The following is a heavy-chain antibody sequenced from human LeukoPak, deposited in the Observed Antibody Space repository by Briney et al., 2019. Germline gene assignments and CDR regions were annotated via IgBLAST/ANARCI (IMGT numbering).Heavy chain of an antibody. CDR1: GYTFTGYY. Sequence: ASVKVSCKASGYTFTGYYMHWVRQAPGQGLEWMGWINPNSGGTNYAQKFQGRVTMTRDTSISTAYKELSRLRSEDTAVYYCARAHYSGYDYFDYWGQGTLVTVSS. D-gene: IGHD5-12*01. CDR2: INPNSGGT. V-gene: IGHV1-2*02. J-gene: IGHJ4*02. CDR3: ARAHYSGYDYFDY.